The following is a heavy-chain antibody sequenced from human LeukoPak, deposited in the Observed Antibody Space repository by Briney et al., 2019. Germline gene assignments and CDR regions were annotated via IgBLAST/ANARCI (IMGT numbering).Heavy chain of an antibody. Sequence: PGGSLRLSCAASGFTFSDYYMSWIRQAPGKGLEWVSYISSSGSTIYYADSVKGRFTISRDNAKSSLYLQMNSLRAEDAAVYYCARDWCSSGWSPKDYWGQGTLVTVSS. CDR1: GFTFSDYY. J-gene: IGHJ4*02. V-gene: IGHV3-11*01. CDR3: ARDWCSSGWSPKDY. CDR2: ISSSGSTI. D-gene: IGHD6-19*01.